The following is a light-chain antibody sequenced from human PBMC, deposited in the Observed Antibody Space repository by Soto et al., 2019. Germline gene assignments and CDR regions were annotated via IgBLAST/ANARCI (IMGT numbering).Light chain of an antibody. V-gene: IGKV1D-16*01. CDR2: VAS. CDR3: QHYKSYPLT. J-gene: IGKJ4*01. Sequence: DIQMTQSPSSLSASVGDRVTITCRASQDISSWLAWYQQKPEKAPKSLIYVASNLQSGVPSRFSGSGSGTEFTLTISSLKPEDFATYYCQHYKSYPLTFGGGTKVELK. CDR1: QDISSW.